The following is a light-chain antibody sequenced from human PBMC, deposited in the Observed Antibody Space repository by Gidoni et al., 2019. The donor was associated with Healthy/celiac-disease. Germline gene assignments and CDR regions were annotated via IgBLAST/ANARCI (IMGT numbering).Light chain of an antibody. CDR2: GAS. J-gene: IGKJ5*01. CDR1: QSVSSN. Sequence: EIVMTQYTATLSVSPGERATLSCRASQSVSSNLAWYQQKPGQAPRLLIYGASTRATGIPARFSVSGSGTEFTLTISRLQSEDFAVYYCQQYNNWPRVTFGQXTRLEIK. CDR3: QQYNNWPRVT. V-gene: IGKV3-15*01.